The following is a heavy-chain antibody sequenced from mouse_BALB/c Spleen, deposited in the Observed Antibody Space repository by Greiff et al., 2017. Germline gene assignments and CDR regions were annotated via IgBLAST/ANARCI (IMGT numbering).Heavy chain of an antibody. D-gene: IGHD2-4*01. Sequence: QVQLKESGPGLVAPSQSLSITCTVSGFSLPSYGVHWVRQPPGKGLEWLGVIWAGGSTNYNSALMSRLSISKDNSKSQVFLKMNSLQTDDTAMYYCSRYYDYDGAWFAYWGQGTLVTVSA. CDR3: SRYYDYDGAWFAY. CDR2: IWAGGST. J-gene: IGHJ3*01. V-gene: IGHV2-9*02. CDR1: GFSLPSYG.